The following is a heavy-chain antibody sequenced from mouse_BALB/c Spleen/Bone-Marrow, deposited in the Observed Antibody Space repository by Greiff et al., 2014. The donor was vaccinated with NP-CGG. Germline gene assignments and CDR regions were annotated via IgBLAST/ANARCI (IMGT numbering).Heavy chain of an antibody. V-gene: IGHV14-3*02. J-gene: IGHJ2*01. CDR3: ARLITTDY. CDR1: GFNIKDTY. D-gene: IGHD2-4*01. Sequence: EVQLQQSGAELVKPGASVKLSCTASGFNIKDTYMHWVKQRPGQGLEWIGRIDPANGNTKYDPKFQGKATITADTSSNTAYLQLSSLTSEDTAVYYCARLITTDYWGQGTTLTVSS. CDR2: IDPANGNT.